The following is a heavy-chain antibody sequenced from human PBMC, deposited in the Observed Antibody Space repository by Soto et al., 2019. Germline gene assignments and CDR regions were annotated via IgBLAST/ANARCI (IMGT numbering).Heavy chain of an antibody. CDR2: ISYDGSNK. Sequence: QVPLVESGGGVVQPGRSLRLSCAASGFTFSSYGMHWVRQAPGKGLEWVAVISYDGSNKYYADSVKGRFTISRDNSKNTLYLQMNSLRAEDTAVYYCAKDLRRRVVTAPMGYWGQGTLVTVSS. J-gene: IGHJ4*02. D-gene: IGHD2-21*02. V-gene: IGHV3-30*18. CDR3: AKDLRRRVVTAPMGY. CDR1: GFTFSSYG.